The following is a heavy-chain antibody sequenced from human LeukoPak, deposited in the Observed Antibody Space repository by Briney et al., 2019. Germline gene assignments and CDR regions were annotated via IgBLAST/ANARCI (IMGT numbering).Heavy chain of an antibody. V-gene: IGHV1-24*01. CDR2: FDPEDGET. D-gene: IGHD1-20*01. CDR1: GYTLTELS. J-gene: IGHJ6*03. CDR3: ATVHSSSITGRKGHYYYYMDV. Sequence: ASVKVSCKVSGYTLTELSMHWVRQAPGKGLEWMGGFDPEDGETIYAQKFQGRVTMTEDTSTDTAYMELSSLRSEDTAVYYCATVHSSSITGRKGHYYYYMDVWGKGTTVTVSS.